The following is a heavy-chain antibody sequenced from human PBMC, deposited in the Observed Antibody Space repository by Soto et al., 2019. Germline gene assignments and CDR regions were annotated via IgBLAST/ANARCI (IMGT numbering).Heavy chain of an antibody. J-gene: IGHJ4*02. Sequence: GSLRLSCAASGFTFSSYGMHWVRQAPGKGLEWVAVISYDGSNKYYADSVKGRFTISRDNSKNTLYLQMNSLRAEDTAVYYCEKESSGSPPPPLDSGGKGPLVPVPS. CDR1: GFTFSSYG. CDR2: ISYDGSNK. V-gene: IGHV3-30*18. CDR3: EKESSGSPPPPLDS. D-gene: IGHD3-10*01.